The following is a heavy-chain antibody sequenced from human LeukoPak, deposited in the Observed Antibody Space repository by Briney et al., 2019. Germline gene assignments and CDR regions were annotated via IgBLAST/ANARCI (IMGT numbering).Heavy chain of an antibody. CDR2: ISSSSSYI. D-gene: IGHD2-21*02. V-gene: IGHV3-21*01. CDR3: ARGCGGDCYFFDY. Sequence: PGGSLRLSCAASGFTFSSYSMNWVRQAPGKGLEWVSSISSSSSYIYYADSVKDRFTISRDNAKNSLYLQMNSLRAEDTAVYYCARGCGGDCYFFDYWGQGTLVTVSS. CDR1: GFTFSSYS. J-gene: IGHJ4*02.